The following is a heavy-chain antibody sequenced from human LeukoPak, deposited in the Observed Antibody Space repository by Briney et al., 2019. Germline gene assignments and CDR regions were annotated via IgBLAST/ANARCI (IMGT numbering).Heavy chain of an antibody. J-gene: IGHJ4*02. CDR1: GFTFSSYD. D-gene: IGHD3-10*01. V-gene: IGHV3-23*01. CDR3: AKDQYYGSGSYYISDY. Sequence: GGSLRLSCAASGFTFSSYDMNWVRQAPGKGLEWVSAISGSGGSTYYADSVKGRFTISRDNSKNTLYLQMNSLRAEDTAVYYCAKDQYYGSGSYYISDYWGQGTLVTVSS. CDR2: ISGSGGST.